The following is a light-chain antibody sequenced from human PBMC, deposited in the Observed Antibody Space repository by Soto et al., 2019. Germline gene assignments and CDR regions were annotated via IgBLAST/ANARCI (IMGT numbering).Light chain of an antibody. CDR3: ATWDSSLSAV. CDR1: SSKIGNNY. Sequence: QSVLTQPPSVSAAPGQRVTISCSGASSKIGNNYVSWYQHLPGTAPKLLIYENNKRPSGIPDRFSGSKSGTSATLGITGLQTGDEADYYCATWDSSLSAVFGGGTKLTVL. CDR2: ENN. J-gene: IGLJ3*02. V-gene: IGLV1-51*02.